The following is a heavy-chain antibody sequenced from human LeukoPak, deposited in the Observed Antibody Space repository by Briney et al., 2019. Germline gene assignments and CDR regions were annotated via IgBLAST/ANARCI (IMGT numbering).Heavy chain of an antibody. V-gene: IGHV4-34*01. CDR2: INHSGST. J-gene: IGHJ5*02. CDR3: ARSGYSSPKNWFDP. CDR1: GGSFSGYY. D-gene: IGHD5-12*01. Sequence: PSETLSLTCAVYGGSFSGYYWSWIRQPPGKGLEWIGEINHSGSTNYNPSLKSRVTISVDTSKNQFSLKLSSVTAADTAVYYCARSGYSSPKNWFDPWGQGTLVTVSS.